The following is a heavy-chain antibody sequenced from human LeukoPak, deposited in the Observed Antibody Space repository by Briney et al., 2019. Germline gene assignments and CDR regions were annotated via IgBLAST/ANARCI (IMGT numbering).Heavy chain of an antibody. CDR2: IYYSGST. J-gene: IGHJ4*02. V-gene: IGHV4-59*01. CDR1: GGSISSYY. Sequence: KTSETLSLTCTVSGGSISSYYWSWIRQPPGKGLEWIGYIYYSGSTNYNPSLKSRVTISVDTSKNQFSLKLSSVTAADTAVYYCARDSSMITFGGVIDSYFDYWGQGTLVTVSS. CDR3: ARDSSMITFGGVIDSYFDY. D-gene: IGHD3-16*02.